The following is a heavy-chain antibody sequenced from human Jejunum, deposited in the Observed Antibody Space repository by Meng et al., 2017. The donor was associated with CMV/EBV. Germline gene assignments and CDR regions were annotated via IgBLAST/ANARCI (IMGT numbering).Heavy chain of an antibody. Sequence: LQPRGLGPGLVNPSETLPLTCPVSGGSISSNSYCWGWIRQPPGKGLEWIGSFYYNGNTYYNPSLKSRVTISSDTSKKQFSLKLSSVTAADTAVYYCAREYGRVYGDYFDYWGQGTLVTVSS. CDR3: AREYGRVYGDYFDY. CDR1: GGSISSNSYC. J-gene: IGHJ4*02. V-gene: IGHV4-39*07. CDR2: FYYNGNT. D-gene: IGHD5/OR15-5a*01.